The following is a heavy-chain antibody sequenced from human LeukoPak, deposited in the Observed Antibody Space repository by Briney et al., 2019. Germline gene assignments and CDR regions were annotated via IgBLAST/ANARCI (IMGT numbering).Heavy chain of an antibody. Sequence: PGGSLRLSCAGSGFPFSSYWMTWVRQAPGKGLVWVANINQDGSEKSYVDSVRGRFTISRDDAKNSLYLQMNRVGAEDTAVYYCARGEDNADEYLREDYWGQGILVTVSS. D-gene: IGHD2/OR15-2a*01. J-gene: IGHJ4*02. CDR1: GFPFSSYW. CDR2: INQDGSEK. CDR3: ARGEDNADEYLREDY. V-gene: IGHV3-7*04.